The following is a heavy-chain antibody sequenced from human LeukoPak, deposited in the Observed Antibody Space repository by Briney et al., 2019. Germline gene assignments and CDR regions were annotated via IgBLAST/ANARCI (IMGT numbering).Heavy chain of an antibody. CDR3: ARDIAVAGSLYDAFDI. CDR2: IYYSGST. D-gene: IGHD6-19*01. CDR1: GGSISSYY. V-gene: IGHV4-59*01. Sequence: SETLSLTCTVSGGSISSYYWSWIRQPPGKGLEWIGYIYYSGSTNYNPSPKSRVTISVDTSKNQFSLKLSSVTAADTAVYYCARDIAVAGSLYDAFDIWGQGTMVTVSS. J-gene: IGHJ3*02.